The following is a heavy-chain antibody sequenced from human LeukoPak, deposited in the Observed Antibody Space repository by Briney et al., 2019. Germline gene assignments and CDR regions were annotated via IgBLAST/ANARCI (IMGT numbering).Heavy chain of an antibody. V-gene: IGHV3-7*03. CDR1: GFTFSNYW. J-gene: IGHJ3*02. Sequence: SGGSLRLSCAASGFTFSNYWMSWVRQAPGKGLEWAADIKQDGSENYYVDSVKGRFTISRDNAKNSLYLQMNSLRADDTAVYYCARYSDSSGFSSPQLDPHDAFDIWGQGTMVTVSS. D-gene: IGHD3-22*01. CDR3: ARYSDSSGFSSPQLDPHDAFDI. CDR2: IKQDGSEN.